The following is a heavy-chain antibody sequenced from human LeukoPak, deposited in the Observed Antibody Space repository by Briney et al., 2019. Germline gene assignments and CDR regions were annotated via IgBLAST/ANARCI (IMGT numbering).Heavy chain of an antibody. J-gene: IGHJ6*02. CDR3: ARTRVATPSGYYYYGMDV. Sequence: PGESLKIPCKGSGYSFTSYWIGWVRQMPGKGLEWMGIIYPGDSDTRYSPSFQGQVTISADKSISTAYLQWSSLKASDTAMYYCARTRVATPSGYYYYGMDVWGQGTTVTVSS. D-gene: IGHD5-12*01. V-gene: IGHV5-51*01. CDR2: IYPGDSDT. CDR1: GYSFTSYW.